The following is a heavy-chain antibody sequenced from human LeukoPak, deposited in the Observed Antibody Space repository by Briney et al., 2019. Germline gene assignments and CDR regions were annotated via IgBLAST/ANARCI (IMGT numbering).Heavy chain of an antibody. CDR2: FFSGGNT. CDR1: GFTVSYNY. J-gene: IGHJ3*02. CDR3: ARGDAIVGTTGGAFDI. Sequence: GGSLRLSCAASGFTVSYNYMSWVRQAPGKGLDWVSVFFSGGNTYYADSVKGRFTICRDKSKNTLYLQMNSLRAEDTAVYYCARGDAIVGTTGGAFDIWGQGTMVTVSS. D-gene: IGHD1-26*01. V-gene: IGHV3-66*01.